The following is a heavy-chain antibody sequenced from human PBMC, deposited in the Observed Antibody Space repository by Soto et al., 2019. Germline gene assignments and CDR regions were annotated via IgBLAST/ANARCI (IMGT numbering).Heavy chain of an antibody. CDR3: ARARAGGYCSSTSCYAFDY. CDR2: IYYSGST. D-gene: IGHD2-2*01. J-gene: IGHJ4*02. CDR1: GGSVSSGSYY. V-gene: IGHV4-61*03. Sequence: QVQVQESGPGLVKPSETLSLTCTVSGGSVSSGSYYWSWIRQPPGKGLEWIGYIYYSGSTNYNPSLKSRVTISVDTSKNPFSLRLSSVTAADTAVYYCARARAGGYCSSTSCYAFDYWGQGTLVTVSS.